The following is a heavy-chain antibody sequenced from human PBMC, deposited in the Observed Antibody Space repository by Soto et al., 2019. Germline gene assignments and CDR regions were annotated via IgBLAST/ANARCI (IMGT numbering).Heavy chain of an antibody. CDR1: GGSISSGDYY. V-gene: IGHV4-30-4*01. D-gene: IGHD3-16*01. J-gene: IGHJ4*02. Sequence: PSETLSLTCTVSGGSISSGDYYWSWIRQPPGKGLEWIGYIYYSGSTYYNPFLKSRVTISVDTSKNQFSLKLSSVTAADTAVYYCARDENVAMTFDYWGQGTLVTVSS. CDR2: IYYSGST. CDR3: ARDENVAMTFDY.